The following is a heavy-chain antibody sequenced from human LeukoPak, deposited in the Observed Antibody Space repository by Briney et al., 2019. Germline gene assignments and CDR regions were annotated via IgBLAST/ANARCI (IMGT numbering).Heavy chain of an antibody. CDR1: GYSISSNNW. CDR3: ARNQAVAANRGAFDI. D-gene: IGHD6-19*01. J-gene: IGHJ3*02. V-gene: IGHV4-28*01. Sequence: TSETLSLTCAVPGYSISSNNWWAWIRQPPGKGLEWIGYIYYSGNTYYNPYNPSLTSRVTMSVDTSKNQFSLKLDSVTEIDTAMYYCARNQAVAANRGAFDIWGQGAMVTVSS. CDR2: IYYSGNT.